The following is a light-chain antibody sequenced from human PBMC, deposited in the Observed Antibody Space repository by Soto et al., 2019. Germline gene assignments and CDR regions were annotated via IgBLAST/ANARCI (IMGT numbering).Light chain of an antibody. CDR1: GSDVGGYNY. CDR2: DVN. Sequence: QSALTQPASVSGSPGQSITISCTGTGSDVGGYNYVSWFQQYPGKAPKLMIYDVNTRRSGVSTRFSGSKSGNTASLTISGLQAEEEADYYCSSYTTTDIYVFGTGTKLTVL. V-gene: IGLV2-14*01. J-gene: IGLJ1*01. CDR3: SSYTTTDIYV.